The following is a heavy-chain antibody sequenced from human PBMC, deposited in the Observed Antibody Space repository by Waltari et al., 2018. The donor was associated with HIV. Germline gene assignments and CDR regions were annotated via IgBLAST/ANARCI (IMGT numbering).Heavy chain of an antibody. CDR2: MSPSSGKT. CDR3: ARSRPGAVFGDN. J-gene: IGHJ4*02. D-gene: IGHD3-3*01. CDR1: GYDFSTFD. Sequence: QVQLVQSGAEVKQPGASVKVSCKTSGYDFSTFDINWVRQAPGQGVEWMGWMSPSSGKTGYAQKFHGRVSMTRDTSIDTAYMQLSRLTSRDTAVYYCARSRPGAVFGDNWGQGTLVVVSS. V-gene: IGHV1-8*01.